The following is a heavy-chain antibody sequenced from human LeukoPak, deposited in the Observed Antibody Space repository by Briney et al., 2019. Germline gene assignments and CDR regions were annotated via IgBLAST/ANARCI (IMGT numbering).Heavy chain of an antibody. CDR3: ARDPPSHYYDSSGSGWFDP. CDR2: IIPIFGTA. D-gene: IGHD3-22*01. V-gene: IGHV1-69*05. CDR1: GGTFSSYA. Sequence: GSSVKVSCKASGGTFSSYAISWVRQAPGQGLEWMGGIIPIFGTANYAQKLQGRVTMTTDTSTSTAYMELRSLRSDDTAVYYCARDPPSHYYDSSGSGWFDPWGQGTLVTVSS. J-gene: IGHJ5*02.